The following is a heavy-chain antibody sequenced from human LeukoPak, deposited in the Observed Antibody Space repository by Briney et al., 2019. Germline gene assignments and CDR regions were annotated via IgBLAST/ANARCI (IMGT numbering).Heavy chain of an antibody. CDR3: AKGAAAGKVDWFDP. V-gene: IGHV3-23*01. CDR1: GLSFTNYA. D-gene: IGHD6-13*01. CDR2: LTGYGGA. J-gene: IGHJ5*02. Sequence: GGSLRLSCEASGLSFTNYAMMWIRQAPGKGLQWISTLTGYGGAYYADSGEGRFIISRDISKNTMFLQMYSLRAEDTAVYYCAKGAAAGKVDWFDPWGQGTLVTVSS.